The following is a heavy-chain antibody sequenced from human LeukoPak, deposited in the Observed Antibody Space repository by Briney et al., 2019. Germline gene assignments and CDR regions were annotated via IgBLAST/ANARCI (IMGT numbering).Heavy chain of an antibody. CDR2: ITNSGSTA. CDR1: GFTFSSYE. D-gene: IGHD6-19*01. V-gene: IGHV3-48*03. J-gene: IGHJ4*02. CDR3: ARRPSTGWYIFDF. Sequence: GGSLRLSCAASGFTFSSYEMNWVRQAPGKGLEWVSYITNSGSTAYSADSVQGRFTISRDNAKNSLFLQMNSLRAEDTAVYYCARRPSTGWYIFDFCGQGTLVTVSS.